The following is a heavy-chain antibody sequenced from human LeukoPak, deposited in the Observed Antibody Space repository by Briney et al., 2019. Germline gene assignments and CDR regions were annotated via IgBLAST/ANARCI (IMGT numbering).Heavy chain of an antibody. D-gene: IGHD1-1*01. V-gene: IGHV3-72*01. CDR3: ARRMVQSGNYGMDV. CDR1: GDSISSSSYY. Sequence: PSETLSLTCTVSGDSISSSSYYWGWVRQAPGKGLEWVGRTTNKANGYSTEYAASVQGRFTISRDDSKNSLYLQMNSLKTEDTAVFYCARRMVQSGNYGMDVWGQGTTVAVSS. J-gene: IGHJ6*02. CDR2: TTNKANGYST.